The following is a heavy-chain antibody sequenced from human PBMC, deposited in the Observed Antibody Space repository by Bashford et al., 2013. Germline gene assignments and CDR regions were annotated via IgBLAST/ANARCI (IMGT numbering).Heavy chain of an antibody. Sequence: GGSLRLSCAASGLTVSSNYMSWVRQAPGKGLEWVANIKEDESEENYVDSVKGRFTISRDNAKNSLYLQMNSLRAEDTALYYCARDENYCEGSSSGWYGGGDYWGQGTLVTVSS. CDR2: IKEDESEE. D-gene: IGHD6-19*01. V-gene: IGHV3-7*03. J-gene: IGHJ4*02. CDR1: GLTVSSNY. CDR3: ARDENYCEGSSSGWYGGGDY.